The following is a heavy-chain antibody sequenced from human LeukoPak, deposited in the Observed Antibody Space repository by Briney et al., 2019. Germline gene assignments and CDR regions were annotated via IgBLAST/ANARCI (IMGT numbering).Heavy chain of an antibody. CDR3: ARAPIGHSSSWLDY. CDR2: ISFDGSNE. CDR1: GFTFSSYA. D-gene: IGHD6-13*01. V-gene: IGHV3-30-3*01. J-gene: IGHJ4*02. Sequence: PGRSLRLSCTTSGFTFSSYAMHWVRQAPGKGLEWVAVISFDGSNEYYADSVKGRFTISRDNSKNTLYLQMNSLRAEDTAVYYCARAPIGHSSSWLDYWGQGTLVTVPS.